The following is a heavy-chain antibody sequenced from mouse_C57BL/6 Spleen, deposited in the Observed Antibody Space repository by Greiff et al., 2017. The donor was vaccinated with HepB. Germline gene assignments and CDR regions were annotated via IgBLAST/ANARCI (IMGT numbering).Heavy chain of an antibody. D-gene: IGHD4-1*01. J-gene: IGHJ1*03. CDR3: ARRPGTEWYFDV. Sequence: VQLKQSGPGLAKPSQTLSLTCSVTGYSITSDYWNWIRKFPGNKLEYMGYISYSGSTYYTPSLKSRISITRDTSKNQYYLQLNSVTTVYTATYYCARRPGTEWYFDVWGTGTTVTVSS. V-gene: IGHV3-8*01. CDR2: ISYSGST. CDR1: GYSITSDY.